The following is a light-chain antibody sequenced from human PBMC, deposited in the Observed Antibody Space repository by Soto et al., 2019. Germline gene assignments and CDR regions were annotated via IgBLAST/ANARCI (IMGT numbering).Light chain of an antibody. J-gene: IGKJ4*01. V-gene: IGKV3D-15*01. Sequence: EIALTQSPATLAVSPGERAALSCRASQSVSNNLAWYQQKPGQPPRLLIFGASTRATGIPARFSGSGSEAEFALTISGLQSEDFATYYCQQYNNWPVTFGGGTKVDIK. CDR2: GAS. CDR1: QSVSNN. CDR3: QQYNNWPVT.